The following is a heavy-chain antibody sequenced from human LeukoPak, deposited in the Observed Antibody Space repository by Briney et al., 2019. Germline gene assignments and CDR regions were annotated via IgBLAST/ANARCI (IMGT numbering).Heavy chain of an antibody. V-gene: IGHV1-46*01. J-gene: IGHJ6*02. CDR1: GYTFTSCF. Sequence: GASVKVSCKASGYTFTSCFMHWVRQAPGQGLEWTGIINPSDGSTSYAQKFQGRVTMTRATSTSTVYMELSSLRSEDTAVYYCARVELNYGMDVWGQGTTVTVSS. CDR2: INPSDGST. CDR3: ARVELNYGMDV. D-gene: IGHD1-7*01.